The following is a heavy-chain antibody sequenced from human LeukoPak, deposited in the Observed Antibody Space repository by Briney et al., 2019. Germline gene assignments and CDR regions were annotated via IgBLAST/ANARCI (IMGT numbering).Heavy chain of an antibody. D-gene: IGHD6-19*01. CDR1: GFTFTSYS. Sequence: PGGSLRLSCAASGFTFTSYSMNWVRQAPGKGLEWVSTISGGGSTYYADSVKGRFTISRDNSKNTLYLQMNSLRAEDTAVYYCASSAVAGTPFDYGGQEPLVTVSS. CDR2: ISGGGST. V-gene: IGHV3-23*01. CDR3: ASSAVAGTPFDY. J-gene: IGHJ4*02.